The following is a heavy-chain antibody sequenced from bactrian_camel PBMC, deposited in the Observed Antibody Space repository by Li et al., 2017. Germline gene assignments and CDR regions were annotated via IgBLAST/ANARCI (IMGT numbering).Heavy chain of an antibody. V-gene: IGHV3S40*01. D-gene: IGHD4*01. CDR3: AADLVPSDYDVGAFLGEYKH. CDR2: ITFDGTP. CDR1: GFTFSSYR. J-gene: IGHJ4*01. Sequence: DVQLVESGGGLVQPGESLRLSCAASGFTFSSYRMNWFRQAAGKEREWVSSITFDGTPMYADSVEGRFTISKDKATDTVDLRMNSLKPEDTAMYYCAADLVPSDYDVGAFLGEYKHWGQGTQVTVS.